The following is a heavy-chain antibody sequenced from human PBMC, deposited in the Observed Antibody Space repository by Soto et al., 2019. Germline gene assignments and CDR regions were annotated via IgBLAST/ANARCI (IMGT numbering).Heavy chain of an antibody. Sequence: EVQLLESGGDLVHPGESLGLSCAASGFGFKSYDMTWVRQAPGKGLEWVSSIRTDGVTTYYADSVKGRFTISRDNSKNILYLHMTSLRAADSAVYHCAKRAWRDSKGSSEYWGQGILVTVSS. CDR2: IRTDGVTT. V-gene: IGHV3-23*01. J-gene: IGHJ1*01. CDR3: AKRAWRDSKGSSEY. D-gene: IGHD3-10*01. CDR1: GFGFKSYD.